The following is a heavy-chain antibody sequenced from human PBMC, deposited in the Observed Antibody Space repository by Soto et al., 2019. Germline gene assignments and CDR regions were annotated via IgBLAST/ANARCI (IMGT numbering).Heavy chain of an antibody. CDR1: GYTLTELS. D-gene: IGHD3-3*01. CDR3: ATDGGPTIFGVAPGYGMDV. V-gene: IGHV1-24*01. J-gene: IGHJ6*02. Sequence: GASVKVSCKVSGYTLTELSMHWVRQAPGKGLEWMGGFDPEDGETIYAQKFQGRVTMTEDTSTDTAYMELSSLRSEDTAVYYCATDGGPTIFGVAPGYGMDVWGQGTTVTVSS. CDR2: FDPEDGET.